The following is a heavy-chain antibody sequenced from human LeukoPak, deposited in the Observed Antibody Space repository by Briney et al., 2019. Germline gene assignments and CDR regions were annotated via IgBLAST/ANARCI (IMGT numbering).Heavy chain of an antibody. D-gene: IGHD2-2*01. CDR1: GYTFSNFG. J-gene: IGHJ4*02. CDR2: ISGNNDNP. Sequence: ASVKVSCRTSGYTFSNFGINWVRQAPGQGLEWMGWISGNNDNPNYGQKFQGRFAVTTDSSTTTAYMELRNLTFDDTAVYYCARDGTSTDDYWGQGTLVTVSS. CDR3: ARDGTSTDDY. V-gene: IGHV1-18*01.